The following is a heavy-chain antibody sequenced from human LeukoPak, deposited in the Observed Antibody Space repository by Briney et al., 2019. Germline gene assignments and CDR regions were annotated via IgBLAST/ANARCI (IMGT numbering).Heavy chain of an antibody. D-gene: IGHD3-10*01. J-gene: IGHJ4*02. V-gene: IGHV3-30*02. CDR2: IRYDGSNK. CDR1: GFTFSSYG. Sequence: PGGTLRLSCAASGFTFSSYGMHWVRQAPGKGLEWVAFIRYDGSNKYYADSVKGRFTISRDNSKNTLYLQMNSLRAEDTAVYYCAKSLLWFGELSHGPSIDYWGQGTLVTVSS. CDR3: AKSLLWFGELSHGPSIDY.